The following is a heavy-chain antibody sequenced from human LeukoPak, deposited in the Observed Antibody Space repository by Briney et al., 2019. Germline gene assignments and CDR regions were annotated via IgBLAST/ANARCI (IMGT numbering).Heavy chain of an antibody. D-gene: IGHD3-10*01. CDR1: GFRISSHW. Sequence: PGGSLRLSCVASGFRISSHWMSWVRQAPGKGLEWVASLKEDVSARNLADSVKGRFTISTDNAKNSLYLQMNSLRVEDTAVYYCARGPPYGSRSDFLDYWGLGTLVTVSS. CDR2: LKEDVSAR. V-gene: IGHV3-7*01. J-gene: IGHJ4*02. CDR3: ARGPPYGSRSDFLDY.